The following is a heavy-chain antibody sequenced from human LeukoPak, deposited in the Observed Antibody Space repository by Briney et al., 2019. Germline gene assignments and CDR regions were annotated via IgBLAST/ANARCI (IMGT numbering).Heavy chain of an antibody. CDR2: IPYDGTNK. V-gene: IGHV3-30*18. CDR1: GFTFSSYG. J-gene: IGHJ4*02. CDR3: AKERRSGWGTTGFDY. D-gene: IGHD6-19*01. Sequence: PGGSLRLSCAASGFTFSSYGMHWVRQAPGKGLEWVAIIPYDGTNKDYAESVKGRFTISRDNSKNTLYLQMNSLRDEDPAVYYCAKERRSGWGTTGFDYWGQGTLVTVSS.